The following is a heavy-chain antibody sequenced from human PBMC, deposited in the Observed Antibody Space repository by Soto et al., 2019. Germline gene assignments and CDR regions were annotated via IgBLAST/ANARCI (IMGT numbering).Heavy chain of an antibody. V-gene: IGHV1-18*01. CDR3: ARDERAFFSEAYCESHFAY. CDR1: GYDFNTDG. Sequence: QVQLVQSGPEVRGPWASVKVSCKATGYDFNTDGVSWVRQAPGQGFEWMGFISAYNGFTAFAPSLQGRLTLTTDTSTTTSYMEQRDLRSDDTAVYFCARDERAFFSEAYCESHFAYWGQGTLVTVSS. CDR2: ISAYNGFT. J-gene: IGHJ4*02. D-gene: IGHD1-1*01.